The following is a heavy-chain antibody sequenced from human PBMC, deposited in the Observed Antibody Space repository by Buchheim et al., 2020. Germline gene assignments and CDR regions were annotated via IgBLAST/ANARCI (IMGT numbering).Heavy chain of an antibody. Sequence: EVQLLESGGGLIQPGGSLRLSCAASGFTFSSHAMSWVRQAPGKGLEWVSAISSSGGTTYYGDSVKGRFTISRDNSKNMFFLQMNSLRAEDTAVYYCAKEPDRWPSYFDYWGQGTL. CDR1: GFTFSSHA. D-gene: IGHD2-15*01. J-gene: IGHJ4*02. CDR2: ISSSGGTT. CDR3: AKEPDRWPSYFDY. V-gene: IGHV3-23*01.